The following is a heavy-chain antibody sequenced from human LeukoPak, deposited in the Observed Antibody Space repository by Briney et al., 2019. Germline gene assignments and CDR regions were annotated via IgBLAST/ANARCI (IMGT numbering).Heavy chain of an antibody. CDR1: GGPISSIIY. J-gene: IGHJ6*02. CDR2: LNKSGST. V-gene: IGHV4-39*07. CDR3: ARDRGQWALPDYYYYGMDV. Sequence: SATLPLTCFVAGGPISSIIYFGAGSGHPQGRGLGGIGRLNKSGSTYHNASLRSRVTISVDTPKNQFSLKLSSMTAADTAVYYCARDRGQWALPDYYYYGMDVWGQGTTVTASS. D-gene: IGHD6-19*01.